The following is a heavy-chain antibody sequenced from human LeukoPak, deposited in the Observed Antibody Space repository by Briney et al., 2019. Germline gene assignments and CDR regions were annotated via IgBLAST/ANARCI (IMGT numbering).Heavy chain of an antibody. V-gene: IGHV1-69*02. CDR3: ACSTYYDFWSGYYFYP. J-gene: IGHJ5*02. CDR1: GGTFSSYT. Sequence: SVKVSCKASGGTFSSYTISWVRQAPGQGLEWMGRIIPVLGIANYAQKFQGRVTITADKSTSTAYMELSSLRSEDTAVYYCACSTYYDFWSGYYFYPWGQGTLVTVSS. CDR2: IIPVLGIA. D-gene: IGHD3-3*01.